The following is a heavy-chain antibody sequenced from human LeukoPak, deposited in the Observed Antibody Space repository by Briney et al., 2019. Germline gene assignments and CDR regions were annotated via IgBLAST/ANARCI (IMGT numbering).Heavy chain of an antibody. Sequence: SQTRSLTCTVSGGSISSGAYYWSWIRQHPGKGLEWIGYIFYSGNTYYNPSLKSGVTISVDTSKNQFSLTLSSVTAADTAVYYCARARDCSGGTCYQFNWFDPWGQGTLVTVSS. CDR2: IFYSGNT. D-gene: IGHD2-15*01. V-gene: IGHV4-31*03. J-gene: IGHJ5*02. CDR1: GGSISSGAYY. CDR3: ARARDCSGGTCYQFNWFDP.